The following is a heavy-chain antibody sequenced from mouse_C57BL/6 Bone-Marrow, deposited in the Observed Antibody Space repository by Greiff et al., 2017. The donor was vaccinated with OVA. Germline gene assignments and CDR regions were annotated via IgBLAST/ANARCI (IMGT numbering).Heavy chain of an antibody. Sequence: VKLQQPGAELVMPGASVKLSCKASGYTFTSYWMHWVKQRPGQGLEWIGEIDPSDSYTNYNQKFKGKSTLTVDKSSSTAYMQLSSLTSEDSAVYYCARKGYGSSYDYYAMDYWGQGTSVTVSS. D-gene: IGHD1-1*01. J-gene: IGHJ4*01. CDR1: GYTFTSYW. CDR2: IDPSDSYT. V-gene: IGHV1-69*01. CDR3: ARKGYGSSYDYYAMDY.